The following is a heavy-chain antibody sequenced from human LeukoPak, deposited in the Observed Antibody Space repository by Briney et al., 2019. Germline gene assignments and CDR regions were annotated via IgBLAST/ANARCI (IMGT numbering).Heavy chain of an antibody. J-gene: IGHJ6*03. CDR2: IYTSGST. D-gene: IGHD2-15*01. CDR1: GGSISSGSYY. Sequence: RASETLSLTCTVSGGSISSGSYYWSWIRQPAGKGLEWIGRIYTSGSTNYNPSLKSRVTISVDTSKNQFSLKLSSVTATDTAVYYCARDWVVAPYYYYYMDVWGKGTTVTISS. V-gene: IGHV4-61*02. CDR3: ARDWVVAPYYYYYMDV.